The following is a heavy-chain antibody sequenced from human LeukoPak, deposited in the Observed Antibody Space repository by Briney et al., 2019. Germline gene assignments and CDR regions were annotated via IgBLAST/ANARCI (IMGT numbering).Heavy chain of an antibody. D-gene: IGHD6-6*01. CDR1: GFTFSSYA. Sequence: GGSLRLSCATSGFTFSSYAMSWVRQAPGKGLEWVSAISGYSTYYADSVKGRFTISRDNSKNTLYLQMNSLGAEDTAVYYCAKRWSSSISFDPWGQGTLVTVSS. V-gene: IGHV3-23*01. J-gene: IGHJ5*02. CDR3: AKRWSSSISFDP. CDR2: ISGYST.